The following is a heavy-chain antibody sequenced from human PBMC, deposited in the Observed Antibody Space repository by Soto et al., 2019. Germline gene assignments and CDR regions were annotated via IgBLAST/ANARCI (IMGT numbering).Heavy chain of an antibody. V-gene: IGHV1-18*01. CDR1: GYTFNFYG. J-gene: IGHJ4*02. Sequence: ASVKVSCKASGYTFNFYGITWLRQAPGQGLEWMGWISGFNGNTNYAADLQGRVTMTTDTSKSTAYMELRGLRSDDTAVYYCARIGVSSGHESPDFDAWGQGTLVTVPS. CDR2: ISGFNGNT. D-gene: IGHD3-16*01. CDR3: ARIGVSSGHESPDFDA.